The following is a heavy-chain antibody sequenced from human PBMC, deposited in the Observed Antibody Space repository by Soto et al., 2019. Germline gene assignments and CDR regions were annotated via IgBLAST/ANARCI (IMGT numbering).Heavy chain of an antibody. D-gene: IGHD2-8*01. CDR1: GYTFTGYG. CDR2: ISVYNGNT. V-gene: IGHV1-18*01. Sequence: VASVKVSFKASGYTFTGYGISWLRQAPGQGLEWMGWISVYNGNTNYAQKFQGRLTMTTDTSTSTAYMELRSLRSDDTAVYYCARSEWSQVFDFWGQGTLVTVSS. J-gene: IGHJ4*02. CDR3: ARSEWSQVFDF.